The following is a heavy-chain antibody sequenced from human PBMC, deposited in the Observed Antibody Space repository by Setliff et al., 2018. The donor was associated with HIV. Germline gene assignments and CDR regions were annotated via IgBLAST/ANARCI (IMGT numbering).Heavy chain of an antibody. CDR3: GTGGCNGANCS. J-gene: IGHJ5*02. CDR2: ISWDGGTT. D-gene: IGHD2-15*01. Sequence: GGSLRLSCAASGFTFGDYTMQWVRQAPGKGLEWVSLISWDGGTTKYADSVKGRFTISRDNSKNSLYLQSNSLRTEDTALYYCGTGGCNGANCSWGQGTLVTVSS. CDR1: GFTFGDYT. V-gene: IGHV3-43*01.